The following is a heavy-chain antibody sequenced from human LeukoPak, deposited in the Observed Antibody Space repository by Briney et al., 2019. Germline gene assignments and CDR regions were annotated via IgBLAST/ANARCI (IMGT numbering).Heavy chain of an antibody. CDR3: ARGQPFYDYVWGSYRFSLDAFDI. V-gene: IGHV4-34*01. Sequence: SETLSLTCAVYGGSFSGYYWSWIRQPPGKGLEWIGEINHSGSTNYNPSLKSRVTISVDTSKNQFSLKLSSVTAADTAVYYCARGQPFYDYVWGSYRFSLDAFDIWGQGTMVTVSS. D-gene: IGHD3-16*02. CDR2: INHSGST. CDR1: GGSFSGYY. J-gene: IGHJ3*02.